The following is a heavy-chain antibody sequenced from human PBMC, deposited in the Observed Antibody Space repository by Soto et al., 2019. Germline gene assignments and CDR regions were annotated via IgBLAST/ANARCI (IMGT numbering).Heavy chain of an antibody. CDR2: ISGAVGNT. D-gene: IGHD2-2*01. CDR1: GFVFGDYA. Sequence: GGSLRLSCTVSGFVFGDYAMSWVRQAPGKGPEWVSAISGAVGNTYYAGSVRGRFAIYRDDSKNTLFLHMGSLRVEDTALYYCAKARLCSSITCSSDVDYWGQGTQVTVSS. J-gene: IGHJ4*02. CDR3: AKARLCSSITCSSDVDY. V-gene: IGHV3-23*01.